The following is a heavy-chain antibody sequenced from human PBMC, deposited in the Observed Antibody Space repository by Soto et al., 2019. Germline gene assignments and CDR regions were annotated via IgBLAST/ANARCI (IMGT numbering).Heavy chain of an antibody. D-gene: IGHD3-3*01. J-gene: IGHJ4*02. CDR3: TTIGSVITIFGVVIMDYFDY. V-gene: IGHV3-15*07. CDR2: IKSKTDGGTT. Sequence: GGSLRLSCAASGFTFSNAWMNWVRQAPGKGLEWVGRIKSKTDGGTTDYAAPVKGRFTNSRDDSKNTLYLQMNSLKTEDTAVYYCTTIGSVITIFGVVIMDYFDYWGQGTLVTVSS. CDR1: GFTFSNAW.